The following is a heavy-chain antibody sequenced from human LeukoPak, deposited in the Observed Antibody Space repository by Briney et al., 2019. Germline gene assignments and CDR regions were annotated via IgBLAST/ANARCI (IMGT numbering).Heavy chain of an antibody. CDR2: ISGSGGST. J-gene: IGHJ4*02. D-gene: IGHD3/OR15-3a*01. V-gene: IGHV3-23*01. Sequence: PGGSLRLSCAASGFTVSSNYMSWVRQAPGKGLEWVSAISGSGGSTYYADSVKGRFTISRDNSKNTLYLQMNSLRAEDTAVYYCAKDSDWGSRNTDYWGQGTLVTVSS. CDR3: AKDSDWGSRNTDY. CDR1: GFTVSSNY.